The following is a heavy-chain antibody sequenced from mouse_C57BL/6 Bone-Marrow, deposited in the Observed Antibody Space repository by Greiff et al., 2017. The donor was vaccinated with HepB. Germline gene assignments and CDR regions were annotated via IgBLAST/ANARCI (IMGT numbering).Heavy chain of an antibody. Sequence: EVKVVESGGGLVKPGGSLKLSCAASGFTFSSYAMSWVRQTPEKRLEWVATISDGGSYTYYPDNVKGRFTISRDNAKNNRYLQMSHLKSEDTAMYYCARERGGDGAYWGQGTLVTVSA. J-gene: IGHJ3*01. D-gene: IGHD1-2*01. CDR1: GFTFSSYA. CDR2: ISDGGSYT. CDR3: ARERGGDGAY. V-gene: IGHV5-4*01.